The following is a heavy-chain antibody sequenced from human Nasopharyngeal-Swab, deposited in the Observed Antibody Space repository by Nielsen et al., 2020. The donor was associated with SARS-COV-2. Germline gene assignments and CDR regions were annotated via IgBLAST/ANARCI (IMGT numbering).Heavy chain of an antibody. V-gene: IGHV3-21*01. J-gene: IGHJ6*03. CDR1: GFTFGSFG. Sequence: GGSLRRYCAGSGFTFGSFGMTWVRQAQGKGLEWVSYISPSSGYIYYAESLKGRITISRDNGKNSVYLLMNSLRADDTAVYFCARQDRFYYYLDVWGKGTTVTVSS. CDR2: ISPSSGYI. D-gene: IGHD3-3*01. CDR3: ARQDRFYYYLDV.